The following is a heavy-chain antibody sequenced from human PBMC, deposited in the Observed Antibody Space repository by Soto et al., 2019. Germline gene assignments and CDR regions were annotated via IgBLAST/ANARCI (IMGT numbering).Heavy chain of an antibody. CDR1: GGSISSYY. CDR2: IYYSGST. J-gene: IGHJ3*02. CDR3: ARSIDDMIATAGAFDI. D-gene: IGHD6-13*01. Sequence: SETLSLTCTVSGGSISSYYWSWIRQPPGKGLEWIGYIYYSGSTNYNPSPKSRVTISVDTSKNQFSLKLSSVTAADTAVYYCARSIDDMIATAGAFDIWGQGTMVTVSS. V-gene: IGHV4-59*01.